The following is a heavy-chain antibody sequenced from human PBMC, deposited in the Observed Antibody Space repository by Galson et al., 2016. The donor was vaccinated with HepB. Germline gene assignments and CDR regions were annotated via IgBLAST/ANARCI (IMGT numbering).Heavy chain of an antibody. D-gene: IGHD3-10*01. CDR3: ARGAGAGY. V-gene: IGHV3-7*03. J-gene: IGHJ4*02. CDR2: IKQDGGEK. CDR1: GFTFSNHW. Sequence: SLRLSCAASGFTFSNHWMTWVRQAPGKGLERVANIKQDGGEKYYVDSVKGRFTISRDNAKNSLYLQMTNLRAEDTAVYYCARGAGAGYWGQGTLVTVSS.